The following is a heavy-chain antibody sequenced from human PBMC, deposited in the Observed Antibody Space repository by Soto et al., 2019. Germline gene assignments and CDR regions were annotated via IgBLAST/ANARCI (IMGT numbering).Heavy chain of an antibody. V-gene: IGHV4-38-2*01. CDR1: GFSISSGYY. D-gene: IGHD5-12*01. CDR2: IYHSGTT. J-gene: IGHJ4*02. Sequence: PTETLSLTCVVSGFSISSGYYWGWIRQPPGKGLEWIVSIYHSGTTYYNPSLKSRVTISVDTSKNQFSLNLNSVTAADTAVYYCARGEYSGYDFDYWGQGTLVTVSS. CDR3: ARGEYSGYDFDY.